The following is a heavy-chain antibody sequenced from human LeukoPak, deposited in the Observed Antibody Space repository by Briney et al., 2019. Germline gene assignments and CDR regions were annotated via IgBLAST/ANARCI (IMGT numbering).Heavy chain of an antibody. D-gene: IGHD3-22*01. CDR2: INPSGGST. Sequence: ASVKVSCKASGYTFTSYYMHWVRQAPGQGLEWMGIINPSGGSTSYAQKFQGRVTMTRDTSTSTVYMELSSLRSEDTAVYYCARAYYYDSSGPHAFDIRGQGTMVTVSS. J-gene: IGHJ3*02. CDR1: GYTFTSYY. V-gene: IGHV1-46*01. CDR3: ARAYYYDSSGPHAFDI.